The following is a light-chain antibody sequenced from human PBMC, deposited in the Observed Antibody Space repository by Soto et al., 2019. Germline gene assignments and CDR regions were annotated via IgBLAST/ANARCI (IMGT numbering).Light chain of an antibody. V-gene: IGLV1-47*01. J-gene: IGLJ3*02. Sequence: QSVLTQPPSASATPGQRVTISCSGSSSNIGSNYVYWYQQLPGTAPKLLIYRNNQRPSGVPDRFSGSKSGTSASLAISGLRSEDEADYYCAAWDDSLSGRGVFGGGTKVTVL. CDR1: SSNIGSNY. CDR3: AAWDDSLSGRGV. CDR2: RNN.